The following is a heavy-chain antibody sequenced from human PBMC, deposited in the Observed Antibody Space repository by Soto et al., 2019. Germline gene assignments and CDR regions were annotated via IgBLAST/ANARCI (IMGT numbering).Heavy chain of an antibody. Sequence: GESLKISCKGSGYSFTSYWIGWVRQMPGKGLEWMGIIYPGDSDTRYSPSFQGQVTISADKSISTAYLQWSSLKASDTAMYYCARQEDIVGATYGLKNYYYYYGMDVWGQGTTVTVSS. J-gene: IGHJ6*02. D-gene: IGHD1-26*01. CDR1: GYSFTSYW. CDR2: IYPGDSDT. V-gene: IGHV5-51*01. CDR3: ARQEDIVGATYGLKNYYYYYGMDV.